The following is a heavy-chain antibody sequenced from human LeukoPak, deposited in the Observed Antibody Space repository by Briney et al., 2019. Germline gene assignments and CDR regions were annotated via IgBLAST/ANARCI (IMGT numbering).Heavy chain of an antibody. D-gene: IGHD4-17*01. CDR1: GFTFTHYA. V-gene: IGHV3-23*01. CDR3: AKGHGDWGGNYLDH. J-gene: IGHJ4*02. CDR2: ISASGSTI. Sequence: GGSLRLSCIASGFTFTHYAMTWVRQAPGKGLEWVSDISASGSTIHYADSVKGRFTVSRDNSKNTVFLEMISLRVEDAALYHCAKGHGDWGGNYLDHWGQGAQVTVSS.